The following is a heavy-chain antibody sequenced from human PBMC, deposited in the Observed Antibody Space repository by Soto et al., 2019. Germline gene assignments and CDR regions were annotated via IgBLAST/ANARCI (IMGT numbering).Heavy chain of an antibody. CDR2: ISNSGSA. J-gene: IGHJ6*02. D-gene: IGHD1-26*01. CDR3: ARVHSGSYYYGLGV. CDR1: GGSISSYY. Sequence: SETLSLTCTVSGGSISSYYWNWIRQPPGKGLEWIGYISNSGSANYNPSLKSRVTISLDTSKNQFSLKLSSVTAADTAVYYCARVHSGSYYYGLGVWGQGTTVTVSS. V-gene: IGHV4-59*01.